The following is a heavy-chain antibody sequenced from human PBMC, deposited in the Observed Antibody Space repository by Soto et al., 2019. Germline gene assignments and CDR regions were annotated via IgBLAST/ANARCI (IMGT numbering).Heavy chain of an antibody. Sequence: GGSLRLSCAASGFPFSSYVMSWVRQAPGKGLEWVSGISGGGSNTFYADSVKGRFTISRDNSKNTLLLQMNSLGAEDTAVYYCAKDSKKYSNSLRCRYCVCWGQVIGVTV. V-gene: IGHV3-23*01. CDR2: ISGGGSNT. CDR1: GFPFSSYV. CDR3: AKDSKKYSNSLRCRYCVC. J-gene: IGHJ4*02. D-gene: IGHD4-4*01.